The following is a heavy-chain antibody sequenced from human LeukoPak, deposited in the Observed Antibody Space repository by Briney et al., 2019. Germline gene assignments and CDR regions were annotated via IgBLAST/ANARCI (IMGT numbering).Heavy chain of an antibody. Sequence: GESLKISCKGSGYSFTTYWIGWVRQMPGKGLEWMAIIFPGDSDTRYSPSFRGQVTISADKSISTAYLQWRSLKASDTAMYYCARQRGEQGYFDYWGQGTLVTVSS. CDR1: GYSFTTYW. CDR3: ARQRGEQGYFDY. D-gene: IGHD3-10*01. J-gene: IGHJ4*02. CDR2: IFPGDSDT. V-gene: IGHV5-51*01.